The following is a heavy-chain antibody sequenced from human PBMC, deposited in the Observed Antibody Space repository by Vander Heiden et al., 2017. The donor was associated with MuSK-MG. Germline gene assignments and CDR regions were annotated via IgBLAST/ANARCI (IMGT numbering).Heavy chain of an antibody. V-gene: IGHV3-23*01. J-gene: IGHJ4*02. CDR2: ISSTGGTT. D-gene: IGHD3-16*01. Sequence: EVQLLESGGDLVQPGGSLRVSCAASGFTFSNYAMSWVRQAPGKGLQWVSIISSTGGTTYYADSVQGRFTISRDNSKNMLYLQMNNLRAEDTAVYYCAKWTSMGEKIFFDYWGQGTLVTVSS. CDR1: GFTFSNYA. CDR3: AKWTSMGEKIFFDY.